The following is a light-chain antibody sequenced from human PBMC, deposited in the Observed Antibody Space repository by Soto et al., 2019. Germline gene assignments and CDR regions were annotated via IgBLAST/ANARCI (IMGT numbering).Light chain of an antibody. V-gene: IGKV3-20*01. J-gene: IGKJ2*01. CDR2: GAS. Sequence: EIVLTQSPGTLSLSPGERAARSCRASSSVRNDSLAWYQQQPGHAPRLLVFGASSRVTGIPDRFSGSGSGTDFSLTISRLEPEDSAVYICHQYGYGVYTFGQGTKLEIK. CDR1: SSVRNDS. CDR3: HQYGYGVYT.